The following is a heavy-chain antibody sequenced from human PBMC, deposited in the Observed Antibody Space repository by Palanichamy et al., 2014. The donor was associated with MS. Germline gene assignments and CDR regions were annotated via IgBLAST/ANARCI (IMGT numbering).Heavy chain of an antibody. V-gene: IGHV3-23*01. CDR3: AKDGILLSFGELLG. CDR1: GFTFSSYA. J-gene: IGHJ4*02. Sequence: EVQLLESGGGLGQPGGSLRLSCAASGFTFSSYAMNWVRQAPGKGLEWVSTISGSGGSKYYADSVKGRFTISRDNSKNTLHLQMNSLRAEDTAVYYCAKDGILLSFGELLGWGQGTLVTVSS. D-gene: IGHD3-10*01. CDR2: ISGSGGSK.